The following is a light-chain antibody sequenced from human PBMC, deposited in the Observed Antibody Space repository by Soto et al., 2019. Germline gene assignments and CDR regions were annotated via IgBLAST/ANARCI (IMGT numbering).Light chain of an antibody. CDR3: QQSYITPWT. J-gene: IGKJ1*01. CDR2: AAS. Sequence: DIQMTQSPPSLSASVGDRVTITCRTSQSITRYLNWYRQQPGEAPKLLIYAASSLQIGVPSRFGGSGSGTDFTLAISGLQPEDFAIYYCQQSYITPWTFGQGTKVEI. CDR1: QSITRY. V-gene: IGKV1-39*01.